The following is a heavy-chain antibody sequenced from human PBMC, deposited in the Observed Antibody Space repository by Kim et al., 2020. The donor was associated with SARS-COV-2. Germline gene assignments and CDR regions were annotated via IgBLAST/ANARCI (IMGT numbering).Heavy chain of an antibody. D-gene: IGHD6-6*01. CDR2: ISSSSSYI. CDR3: ARLWSSSSLSPYWYFDL. J-gene: IGHJ2*01. CDR1: GFTFSSYS. Sequence: GGSLRLSCAASGFTFSSYSMNWVRQAPGKGLEWVSSISSSSSYIYYADSVKGRFTISRDNAKNSLYLQMNSLRAEDTAVYYCARLWSSSSLSPYWYFDLWGRGTLVTVSS. V-gene: IGHV3-21*01.